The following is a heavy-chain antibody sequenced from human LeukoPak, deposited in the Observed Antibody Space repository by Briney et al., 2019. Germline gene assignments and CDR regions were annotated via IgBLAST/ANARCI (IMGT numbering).Heavy chain of an antibody. D-gene: IGHD1-26*01. Sequence: TGGSLRLSCAASGFTFSSYGMHWVRQAPGKGLEWVAFIRYDGSNKYYADSVKGRFTISRDNSKNTLYLQMNSLRAEDTAVYYCAKAQYSGSYYASRPDAFDIWGQGTMVTVSS. CDR3: AKAQYSGSYYASRPDAFDI. CDR1: GFTFSSYG. J-gene: IGHJ3*02. CDR2: IRYDGSNK. V-gene: IGHV3-30*02.